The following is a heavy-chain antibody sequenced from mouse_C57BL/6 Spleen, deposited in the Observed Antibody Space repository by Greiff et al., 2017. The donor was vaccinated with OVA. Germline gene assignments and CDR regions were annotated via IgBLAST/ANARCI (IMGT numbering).Heavy chain of an antibody. CDR1: GYTFTDYN. J-gene: IGHJ3*01. CDR3: ARDRDYDGAY. D-gene: IGHD2-4*01. Sequence: VQLKESGPELVKPGASVKMSCKASGYTFTDYNMHWVKQSHGKSLEWIGYINPNTGGTSYNQKFKGKATLTVNKSSSTAYMELRSLTSEDSAVYYCARDRDYDGAYWGQGTLVTVSA. V-gene: IGHV1-22*01. CDR2: INPNTGGT.